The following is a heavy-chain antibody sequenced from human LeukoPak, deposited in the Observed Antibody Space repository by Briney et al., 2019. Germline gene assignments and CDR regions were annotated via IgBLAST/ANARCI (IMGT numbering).Heavy chain of an antibody. V-gene: IGHV3-48*01. Sequence: GGSLRLSCAASGFTFSSYSMNWVRQAPGKGLEWVSYISSSSSTIYYADSVKGRSTISRDNAKNSLYLQMNSLRAEDTAVYYCARDRSYYGSGSFWDYWGRGTLVTVSS. CDR1: GFTFSSYS. CDR3: ARDRSYYGSGSFWDY. CDR2: ISSSSSTI. D-gene: IGHD3-10*01. J-gene: IGHJ4*02.